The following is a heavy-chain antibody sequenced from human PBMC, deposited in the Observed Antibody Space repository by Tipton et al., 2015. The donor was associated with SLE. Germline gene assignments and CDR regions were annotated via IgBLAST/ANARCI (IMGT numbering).Heavy chain of an antibody. D-gene: IGHD3-16*01. Sequence: SLRLSCAASGFTYSGYAMHWVRQAPGEGLEWVAFIRAVGSNKKYADSVKGRFTIARDNSKNTLYLQMNSLRVEDTAVYYCAGGTGAYFDHWGQGTLVTVSS. CDR3: AGGTGAYFDH. J-gene: IGHJ4*02. CDR2: IRAVGSNK. V-gene: IGHV3-30*02. CDR1: GFTYSGYA.